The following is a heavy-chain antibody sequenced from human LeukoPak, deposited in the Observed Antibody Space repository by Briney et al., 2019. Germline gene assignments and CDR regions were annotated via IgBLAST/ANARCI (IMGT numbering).Heavy chain of an antibody. CDR1: GGSISSYY. CDR3: ARRRLLSHAFDI. CDR2: IYYSGST. V-gene: IGHV4-59*01. J-gene: IGHJ3*02. D-gene: IGHD2-15*01. Sequence: PSETLSLTCTVSGGSISSYYWSWIRQPPGKGLESIGYIYYSGSTNYNPSLKSRVTISVDTSKNQFSLKLSSVTAADTAVYYCARRRLLSHAFDIWGQGTMVTVSS.